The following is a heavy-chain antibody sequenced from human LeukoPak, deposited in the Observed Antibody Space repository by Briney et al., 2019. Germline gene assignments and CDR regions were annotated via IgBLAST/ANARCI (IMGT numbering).Heavy chain of an antibody. CDR1: GFTFSSYG. V-gene: IGHV3-23*01. CDR3: AKATGMGIVVTDDAFDI. CDR2: ISGSGGST. J-gene: IGHJ3*02. D-gene: IGHD3-22*01. Sequence: QPGGSLRLSCAASGFTFSSYGMHWVRQAPGKGLEWVSAISGSGGSTYYADSVKGRFTISRDNSKNTLYLQMNSLRAEDTAVYYCAKATGMGIVVTDDAFDIWGQGTMVTVSS.